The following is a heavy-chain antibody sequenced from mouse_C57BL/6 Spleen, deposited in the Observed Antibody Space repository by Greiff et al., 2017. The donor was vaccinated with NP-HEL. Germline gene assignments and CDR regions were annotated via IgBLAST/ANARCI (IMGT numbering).Heavy chain of an antibody. Sequence: QVQLQQSGAELVMPGASVKLSCKASGYTFTSYWMHWVKQRPGQGLEWIGEIDPSDSYTNYNQKFKGKSTLTVDKSSSTAYMQLSSLTSEDSAVYYCARRTMITTLYWYFDVWGTGTTVTVSS. CDR3: ARRTMITTLYWYFDV. J-gene: IGHJ1*03. V-gene: IGHV1-69*01. CDR2: IDPSDSYT. D-gene: IGHD2-4*01. CDR1: GYTFTSYW.